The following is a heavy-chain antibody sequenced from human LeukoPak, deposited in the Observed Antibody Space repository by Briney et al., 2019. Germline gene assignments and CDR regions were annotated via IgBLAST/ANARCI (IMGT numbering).Heavy chain of an antibody. D-gene: IGHD1-26*01. V-gene: IGHV3-23*01. J-gene: IGHJ4*02. Sequence: PGGSLRLSCVASGFSFSSYGMSWVRQAPGKGLEWVSTVSGSGAIAYYTDSDKGRFTISRDNSKNTLYLQMSSLTAKDTAVYYCAKDRSIGTYYTFDSWGQGTLVTVSS. CDR2: VSGSGAIA. CDR1: GFSFSSYG. CDR3: AKDRSIGTYYTFDS.